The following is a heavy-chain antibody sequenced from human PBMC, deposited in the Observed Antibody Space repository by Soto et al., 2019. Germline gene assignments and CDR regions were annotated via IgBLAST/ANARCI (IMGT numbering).Heavy chain of an antibody. D-gene: IGHD5-12*01. J-gene: IGHJ4*02. CDR1: GFTFSTYW. Sequence: PGGSLRLSCAASGFTFSTYWMHWVRQAPGKGLMWVSHINNDGSDTTYADSVKGRFTISRDNAKNTVYLQMNSLRAEDTAVYYCARQGDDYYGLDSWGQGTRVTVSS. CDR2: INNDGSDT. V-gene: IGHV3-74*03. CDR3: ARQGDDYYGLDS.